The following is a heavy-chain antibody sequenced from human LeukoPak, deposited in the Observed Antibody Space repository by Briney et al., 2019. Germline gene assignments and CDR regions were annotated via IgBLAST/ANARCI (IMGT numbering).Heavy chain of an antibody. CDR2: IIPIFGTA. V-gene: IGHV1-69*05. CDR1: GGTFSSYA. J-gene: IGHJ5*02. CDR3: ASPRYGSGSAAHWFDH. Sequence: SVKVSCKASGGTFSSYAISWVRQAPGQGLEWMGGIIPIFGTANYAQKFQGRVTITTDESTRTAYMELSSLRSEDTAVYYCASPRYGSGSAAHWFDHWGQGTLVTVSS. D-gene: IGHD3-10*01.